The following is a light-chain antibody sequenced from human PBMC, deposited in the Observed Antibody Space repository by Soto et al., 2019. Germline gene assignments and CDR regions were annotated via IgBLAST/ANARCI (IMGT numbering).Light chain of an antibody. CDR2: GNS. V-gene: IGLV1-40*01. CDR3: QSYDSSLSAYVV. Sequence: QTVVTQPPSVSGAPGQRVTISCTGSSSNIGADYDVHWYQQLPGTAPKLLIYGNSNRPSGVPDRFSGSKSGTSASLAITGLQAEDEADYYCQSYDSSLSAYVVFGGGTKVTVL. J-gene: IGLJ2*01. CDR1: SSNIGADYD.